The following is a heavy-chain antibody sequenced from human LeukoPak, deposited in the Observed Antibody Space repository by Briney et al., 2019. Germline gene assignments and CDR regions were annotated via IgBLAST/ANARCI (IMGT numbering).Heavy chain of an antibody. CDR1: GFTFRSYG. CDR2: IRNDGSNQ. CDR3: ASREGYYYDSSGIALGI. Sequence: GGSLRLSCAASGFTFRSYGMHLVRQAPGKGLEWVAFIRNDGSNQYYADSVKGRFTISRDNSNNILYLQMNSLRAEDTAVYYCASREGYYYDSSGIALGIWGQGTLVTVSS. J-gene: IGHJ4*02. D-gene: IGHD3-22*01. V-gene: IGHV3-30*02.